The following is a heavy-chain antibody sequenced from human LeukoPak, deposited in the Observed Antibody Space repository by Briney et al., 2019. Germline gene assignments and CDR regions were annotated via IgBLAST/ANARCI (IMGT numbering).Heavy chain of an antibody. V-gene: IGHV3-21*04. Sequence: PGGSLRLSCAASGFTFSDYSMNWVRQTPRKGLEWVSCISGSGSYIYYADSVKGRFTISRDNSKNTLHLQMGSLRADDSALYYCARFGDYGEYWGQGTLVIVSS. J-gene: IGHJ4*02. CDR3: ARFGDYGEY. CDR1: GFTFSDYS. D-gene: IGHD4-17*01. CDR2: ISGSGSYI.